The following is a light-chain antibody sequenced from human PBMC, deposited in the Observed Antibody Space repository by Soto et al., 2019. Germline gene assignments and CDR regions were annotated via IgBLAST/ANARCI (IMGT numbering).Light chain of an antibody. CDR3: SSYTSSSTV. V-gene: IGLV2-14*01. CDR1: SSDVGGYNY. Sequence: QSALTQPASVSGSPGQSITISCTGTSSDVGGYNYVSWYQQHPGKAPKLMIYEVSNRPSGVSNRFSGSKSGNTASLTISGLQAEDVADYYCSSYTSSSTVFGGGTQLTVL. J-gene: IGLJ3*02. CDR2: EVS.